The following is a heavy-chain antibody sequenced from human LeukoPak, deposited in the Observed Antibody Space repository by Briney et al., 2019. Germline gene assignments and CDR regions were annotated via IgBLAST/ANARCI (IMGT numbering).Heavy chain of an antibody. CDR1: GGSISSGDYY. Sequence: SETLSLTCTVSGGSISSGDYYWSWIRQPPGKGLEWIGYIYYSGSTYYNPSLKSRVTISVATSKNQFSLKLSSVTAADTAVYYCARVGSYSVVPAALNWFDPWGQGTLVTVSS. V-gene: IGHV4-30-4*08. J-gene: IGHJ5*02. D-gene: IGHD2-2*01. CDR3: ARVGSYSVVPAALNWFDP. CDR2: IYYSGST.